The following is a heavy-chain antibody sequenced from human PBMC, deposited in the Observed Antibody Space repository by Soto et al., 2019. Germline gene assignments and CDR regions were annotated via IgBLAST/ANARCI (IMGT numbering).Heavy chain of an antibody. CDR3: AHRLGAAAGIGY. CDR2: IYWDDDK. Sequence: QITLKESGPTLVKPTQTLTLTCTFSGFSLSTSGVGVCWIRQPPRKALEWLALIYWDDDKRYSPSLKSRLTITKDTSKNQVVLTMTNMDPVDTATYYCAHRLGAAAGIGYWGQGTLVTVS. J-gene: IGHJ4*02. V-gene: IGHV2-5*02. D-gene: IGHD6-13*01. CDR1: GFSLSTSGVG.